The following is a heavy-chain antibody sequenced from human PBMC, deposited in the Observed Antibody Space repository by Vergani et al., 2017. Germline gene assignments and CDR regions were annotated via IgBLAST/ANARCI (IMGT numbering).Heavy chain of an antibody. Sequence: QVQLQESGPRLVRPSQTLSLTCTVPGGSINTGAYYWSWIRQPAGKGLEWIGRVYTSGMTNYNPSLKSRVTILVDRSKSQLSLKLTSVTAGDTAVYFCASNPRLGGDVVDSWGQGTLVTVSS. CDR2: VYTSGMT. CDR1: GGSINTGAYY. D-gene: IGHD3-16*01. V-gene: IGHV4-61*02. CDR3: ASNPRLGGDVVDS. J-gene: IGHJ4*02.